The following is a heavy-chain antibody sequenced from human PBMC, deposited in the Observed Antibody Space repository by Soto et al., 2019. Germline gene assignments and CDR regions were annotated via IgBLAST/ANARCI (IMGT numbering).Heavy chain of an antibody. CDR2: ISSGSDYI. Sequence: EVQLVESGGGLVEPGGSLRLSCAPSGLTFTTYSMNWVRQAPGKGLEWVSSISSGSDYIYYAEAAKGRFTISRNNSKNELNLQMYSQRAGDKAVYYCSRNRNRSSKSHGRDVWGQGTTVTVS. V-gene: IGHV3-21*01. CDR3: SRNRNRSSKSHGRDV. J-gene: IGHJ6*02. CDR1: GLTFTTYS.